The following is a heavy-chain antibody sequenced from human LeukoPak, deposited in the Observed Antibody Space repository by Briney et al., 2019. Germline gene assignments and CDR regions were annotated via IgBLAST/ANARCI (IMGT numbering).Heavy chain of an antibody. Sequence: GGSLRLSCAASGFTFSSYWMSWVRQAPGKGLEWVTNIKQDGSEKYYVDSVKGRFTISRDNAKNSLYLQMDSLRAEDTAVYYCARKHWNYIGDAFDIWGQRTMVTVSS. V-gene: IGHV3-7*01. CDR3: ARKHWNYIGDAFDI. CDR2: IKQDGSEK. CDR1: GFTFSSYW. D-gene: IGHD1-7*01. J-gene: IGHJ3*02.